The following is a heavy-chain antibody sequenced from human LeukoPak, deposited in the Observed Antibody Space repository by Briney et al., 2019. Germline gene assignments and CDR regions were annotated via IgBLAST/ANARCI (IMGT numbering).Heavy chain of an antibody. D-gene: IGHD3-22*01. CDR2: ISSGSSYI. J-gene: IGHJ4*02. V-gene: IGHV3-21*01. Sequence: GGSLRLSCAASGFTFSSYSMNWVRQAPGKGLEWVSSISSGSSYIYYADSLKGRLTISRDNAKNSLYLQMNSLRAEDTAVYYCALDSSGLFDYWGQGTLVTVSS. CDR3: ALDSSGLFDY. CDR1: GFTFSSYS.